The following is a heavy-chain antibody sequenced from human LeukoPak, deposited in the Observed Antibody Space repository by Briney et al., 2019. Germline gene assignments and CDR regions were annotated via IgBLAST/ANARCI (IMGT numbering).Heavy chain of an antibody. J-gene: IGHJ4*02. CDR2: IYSSGTT. Sequence: PSETLSLTCSVSGGSISSGYLSWIRQPPGKGLEWIAYIYSSGTTSYNPSLKSRVTISVDTSKNQFSLELSSVTAADTAIYYCASHEYSGHDLRFDFWGQGALVTVSS. CDR3: ASHEYSGHDLRFDF. V-gene: IGHV4-4*08. D-gene: IGHD5-12*01. CDR1: GGSISSGY.